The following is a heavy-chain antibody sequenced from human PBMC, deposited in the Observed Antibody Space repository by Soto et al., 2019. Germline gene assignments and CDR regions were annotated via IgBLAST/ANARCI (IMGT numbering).Heavy chain of an antibody. D-gene: IGHD4-17*01. J-gene: IGHJ3*01. CDR2: IRGSGVGT. Sequence: EVQLLESGEPGGSLRVSCVASGFTFSDYAMTWVRQAPGKGLEWVSSIRGSGVGTTYADSVRGRFTILRGNSKNTLYLQMNSLRAEDTAVYYCARDPNGDYGGAFDGWGQGTMVTVSS. CDR3: ARDPNGDYGGAFDG. V-gene: IGHV3-23*01. CDR1: GFTFSDYA.